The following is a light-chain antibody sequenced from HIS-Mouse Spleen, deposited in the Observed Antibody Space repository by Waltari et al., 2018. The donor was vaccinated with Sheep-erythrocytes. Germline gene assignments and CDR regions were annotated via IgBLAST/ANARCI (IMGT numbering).Light chain of an antibody. CDR1: PRVSSY. J-gene: IGKJ2*01. Sequence: EIVLTQSPATLSLSPGERATLACSASPRVSSYLAWYQPKPGQAPRLLIYDASNRATGIPSRFSGSGSGTDFTLTISSLEPEDFAVYYCQQRSNWYTFGQGTKLEIK. V-gene: IGKV3-11*01. CDR2: DAS. CDR3: QQRSNWYT.